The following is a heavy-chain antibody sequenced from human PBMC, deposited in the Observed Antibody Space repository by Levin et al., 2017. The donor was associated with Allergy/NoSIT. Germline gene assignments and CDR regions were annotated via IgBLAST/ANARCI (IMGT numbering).Heavy chain of an antibody. CDR2: INHSGST. CDR3: ARSKSRSGYSDY. Sequence: SETLSLTCAVYGGSFSGYYWSWIRQPPGKGLEWIGEINHSGSTNYNPSLKSRVTISVDTSKNQFSLKLSSVTEAETAVYYCARSKSRSGYSDYWGQGTLVTVSS. J-gene: IGHJ4*02. V-gene: IGHV4-34*01. CDR1: GGSFSGYY. D-gene: IGHD3-3*01.